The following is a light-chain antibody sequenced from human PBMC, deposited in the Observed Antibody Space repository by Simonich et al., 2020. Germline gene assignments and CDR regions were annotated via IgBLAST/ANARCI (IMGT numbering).Light chain of an antibody. CDR2: WAA. CDR3: QQYYSTPWT. Sequence: DIVMTQSPDSLAVSLGERATINCKSSQSVLYSSNNKNYLAWYQQKPGQPPQLIIYWAATRESGVPDRFSGSGSGTDFTRTISSLQAEDVAVYYCQQYYSTPWTFGQGTKVEIK. V-gene: IGKV4-1*01. J-gene: IGKJ1*01. CDR1: QSVLYSSNNKNY.